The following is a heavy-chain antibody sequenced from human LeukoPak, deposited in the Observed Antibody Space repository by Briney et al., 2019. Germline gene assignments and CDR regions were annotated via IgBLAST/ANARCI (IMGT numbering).Heavy chain of an antibody. CDR3: ARLTTVTSYYFDY. Sequence: NPSETLSLTCTVSGGSISSGGYYWSWIRQHPGKGLEWIGYIYYSGSTYYNPSLKSRVTISVDTSKNQFSLKLSSVTAADTAVYYCARLTTVTSYYFDYWGQGTLVTVSS. CDR1: GGSISSGGYY. D-gene: IGHD4-17*01. J-gene: IGHJ4*02. V-gene: IGHV4-31*03. CDR2: IYYSGST.